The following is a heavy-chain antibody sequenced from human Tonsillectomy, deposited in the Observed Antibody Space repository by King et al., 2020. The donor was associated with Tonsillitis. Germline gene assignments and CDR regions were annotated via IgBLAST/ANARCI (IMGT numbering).Heavy chain of an antibody. J-gene: IGHJ4*02. CDR1: GFSLSDARLG. D-gene: IGHD3/OR15-3a*01. Sequence: VTLKESGPVLVKPPETLTLTCTVSGFSLSDARLGVAWIRQPPGKALEWLAHIFSDDHQTYSTTLRNRLTISQDNSKSQVVLSMTNMDPVDTATYFCARIRGLGLFDYWGQGTPVTVSS. CDR3: ARIRGLGLFDY. CDR2: IFSDDHQ. V-gene: IGHV2-26*01.